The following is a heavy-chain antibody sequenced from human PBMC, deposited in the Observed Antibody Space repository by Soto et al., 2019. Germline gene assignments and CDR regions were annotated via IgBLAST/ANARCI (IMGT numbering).Heavy chain of an antibody. D-gene: IGHD3-10*01. J-gene: IGHJ4*02. CDR2: ISPMFGAA. CDR3: AREVQVHTPAFVY. CDR1: GGTFNTYA. Sequence: QVQLVQSGAEMKKPGSWVKVSCQSSGGTFNTYAMNWVRQAPGQGPEWMGDISPMFGAANYAPKFQGRVTITAEVSMGTPYMQLSSLPSEDTTLYFCAREVQVHTPAFVYWGQGTLVTVSS. V-gene: IGHV1-69*01.